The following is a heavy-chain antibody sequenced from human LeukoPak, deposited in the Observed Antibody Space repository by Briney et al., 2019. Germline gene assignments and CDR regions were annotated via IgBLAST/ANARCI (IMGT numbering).Heavy chain of an antibody. J-gene: IGHJ4*02. Sequence: GGSLRLSCAASGFTFSSYWMSWVRRAPGKGLEWVANIKQDGSEKYYVDSVKGRFTISRDNAKNSLYLQMNSLRAEDTAVYYCAREGSTYYYDSSGYDYWGQGTLVTVSS. CDR3: AREGSTYYYDSSGYDY. V-gene: IGHV3-7*03. CDR1: GFTFSSYW. CDR2: IKQDGSEK. D-gene: IGHD3-22*01.